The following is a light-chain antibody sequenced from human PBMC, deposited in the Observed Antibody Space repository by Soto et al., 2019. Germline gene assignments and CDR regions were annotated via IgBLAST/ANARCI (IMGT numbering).Light chain of an antibody. CDR2: SNH. J-gene: IGLJ2*01. CDR1: SSNIGSNT. CDR3: AAWDDSLNGPVV. V-gene: IGLV1-44*01. Sequence: QSVLTQPPSASGTPGQRVTISWSGSSSNIGSNTVNLYQQLPGTAPQLLIYSNHQRPSGVPERFSGSKSGTSASLAISGLQSEDEGDYDCAAWDDSLNGPVVFGGGTKLTVL.